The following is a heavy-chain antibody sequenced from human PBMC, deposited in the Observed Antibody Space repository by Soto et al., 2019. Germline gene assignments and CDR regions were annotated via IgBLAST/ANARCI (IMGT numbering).Heavy chain of an antibody. D-gene: IGHD3-9*01. J-gene: IGHJ6*02. V-gene: IGHV5-51*01. CDR2: IYPGDSDT. CDR3: ARHVLTGYYNFYYGMDV. Sequence: GESLKISCKGSGYSFTAYWIGWVRQMPGKGLEWMGIIYPGDSDTRYSPSFQGQVTISADKSISTAYLQWSSLKASDTAMYYCARHVLTGYYNFYYGMDVWGQGTTVTVAS. CDR1: GYSFTAYW.